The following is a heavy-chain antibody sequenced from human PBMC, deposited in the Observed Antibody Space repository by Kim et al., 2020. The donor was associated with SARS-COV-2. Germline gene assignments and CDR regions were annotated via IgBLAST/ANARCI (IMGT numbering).Heavy chain of an antibody. D-gene: IGHD6-19*01. Sequence: AAPVKGRFTISRDDSKNTLYLQMNSLKTEDTAVYYCTTELRWLVPLEFDYWGQGTLVTVSS. CDR3: TTELRWLVPLEFDY. J-gene: IGHJ4*02. V-gene: IGHV3-15*01.